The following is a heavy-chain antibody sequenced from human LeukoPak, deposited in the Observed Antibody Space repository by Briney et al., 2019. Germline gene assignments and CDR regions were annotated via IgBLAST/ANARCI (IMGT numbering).Heavy chain of an antibody. CDR1: GFTFSDYY. V-gene: IGHV3-11*03. CDR2: ISSSSRYT. J-gene: IGHJ3*02. CDR3: ARNYYDSSGLGLDI. D-gene: IGHD3-22*01. Sequence: GGSLRLSCAASGFTFSDYYMSWIRQAPGKGLEWVSYISSSSRYTNYADSVKGRFTISRDNAKNSLYLQMNSLRAEDTAVYYCARNYYDSSGLGLDIWGQGTMVTVSS.